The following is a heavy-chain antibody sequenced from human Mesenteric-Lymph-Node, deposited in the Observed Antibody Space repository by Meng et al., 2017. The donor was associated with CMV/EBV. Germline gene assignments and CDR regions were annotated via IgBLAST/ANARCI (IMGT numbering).Heavy chain of an antibody. J-gene: IGHJ4*02. Sequence: NSSSYYWGWIRQPPGKGLEWIASMYYSGSTYYNPSLKTRLTISVNTSKNQFSLKVSSVTAADTAVYYCAKTRGGYNYGYDYWGQGTLVTVSS. CDR3: AKTRGGYNYGYDY. V-gene: IGHV4-39*01. CDR2: MYYSGST. CDR1: NSSSYY. D-gene: IGHD5-18*01.